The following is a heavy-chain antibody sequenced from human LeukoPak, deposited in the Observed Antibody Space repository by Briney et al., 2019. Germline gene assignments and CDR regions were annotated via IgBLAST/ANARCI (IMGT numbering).Heavy chain of an antibody. V-gene: IGHV3-7*01. CDR1: GFTFRNSW. CDR3: ARGVWSSRNAFDL. CDR2: IKPDGGEK. J-gene: IGHJ3*01. D-gene: IGHD2-21*01. Sequence: PGGSLRLSCAASGFTFRNSWMSWVRQTPGKGLELVANIKPDGGEKHYVDSVKGRFTISRDNARNSLDLQMSSLTAEDTAVYYCARGVWSSRNAFDLWGQGTMVTVSS.